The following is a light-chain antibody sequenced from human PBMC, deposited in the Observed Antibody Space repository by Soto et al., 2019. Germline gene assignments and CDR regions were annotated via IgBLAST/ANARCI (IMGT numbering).Light chain of an antibody. Sequence: DIQMTQAPSPLSASIGDRVNITCRASQSIDNWLAWYQQKPGKAPQLLIYDASRVKTGVPSRFTASGSGTEFTLTINTLQADDSATYFCQHYNGYPYTFGPGTKVEIK. V-gene: IGKV1-5*01. J-gene: IGKJ2*01. CDR2: DAS. CDR1: QSIDNW. CDR3: QHYNGYPYT.